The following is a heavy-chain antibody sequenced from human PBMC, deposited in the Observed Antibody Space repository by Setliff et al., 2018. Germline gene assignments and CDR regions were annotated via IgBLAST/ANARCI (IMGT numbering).Heavy chain of an antibody. D-gene: IGHD2-21*01. J-gene: IGHJ4*02. CDR1: GFTFSNYA. Sequence: PGGSLRLSCAASGFTFSNYAIIWVRQAPGKGLEWVSTTSFSGDNTYYADSLKGRFTISRDNSKNTLYLQMNSLRAEDTAVYYCAKDLFILNTIVVMGGFWGQGTLVTVSS. CDR2: TSFSGDNT. CDR3: AKDLFILNTIVVMGGF. V-gene: IGHV3-23*01.